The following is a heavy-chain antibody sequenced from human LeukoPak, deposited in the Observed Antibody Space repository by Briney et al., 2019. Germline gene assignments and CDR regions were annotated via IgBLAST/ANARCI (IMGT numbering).Heavy chain of an antibody. CDR3: ARDRDITGTTPPDY. CDR1: GFTFSSYG. V-gene: IGHV3-30*02. D-gene: IGHD1-7*01. Sequence: PGGSLRLSCAASGFTFSSYGMHWVRQAPGKGLEWVAFIRYDGSNKYYADSVKGRFTISRDNSKNTLYLQMNSLRAEDTAVYYCARDRDITGTTPPDYWGQGTLVTVSS. J-gene: IGHJ4*02. CDR2: IRYDGSNK.